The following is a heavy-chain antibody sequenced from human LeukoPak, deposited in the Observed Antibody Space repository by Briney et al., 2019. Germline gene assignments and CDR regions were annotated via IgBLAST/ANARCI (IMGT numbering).Heavy chain of an antibody. CDR3: ARDLIGTDAFDI. D-gene: IGHD3-16*01. CDR1: GYTFTGYY. V-gene: IGHV1-2*02. Sequence: GASVKVCCKASGYTFTGYYMHWVRQAPGQGLEWMGWINPNSGGTNYAQKFQGRVTMTRDTSISTAYMELSRLRSDDTAVYYCARDLIGTDAFDIWGQGTMVTVSS. CDR2: INPNSGGT. J-gene: IGHJ3*02.